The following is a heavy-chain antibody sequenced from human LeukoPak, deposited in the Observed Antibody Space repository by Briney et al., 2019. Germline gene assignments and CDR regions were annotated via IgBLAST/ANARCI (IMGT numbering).Heavy chain of an antibody. CDR1: GGTFSSYA. J-gene: IGHJ5*02. V-gene: IGHV1-69*05. Sequence: SVKVSCKASGGTFSSYAISWVRQAPGQGLEWMGGIIPIFGTANYAQKFQGRVTITTDESTSTAYMELSSLRSEDTAVYYCARALVYCSGGSCYSSWFDLSGQGTLGTVSS. CDR2: IIPIFGTA. D-gene: IGHD2-15*01. CDR3: ARALVYCSGGSCYSSWFDL.